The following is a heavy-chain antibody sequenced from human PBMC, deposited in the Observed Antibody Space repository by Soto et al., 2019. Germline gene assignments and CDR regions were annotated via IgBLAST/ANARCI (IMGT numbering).Heavy chain of an antibody. CDR3: SRDRSYSNYYYCYYAMDV. Sequence: PGGSLRLSCAASGFTFNNYAMNWVRQAPGKGLEWVSAISGVDGYSSYTDSVKGRFTISRDDSDNTLYLQMNSLRVEDTAVYFCSRDRSYSNYYYCYYAMDVWGQGTTVTVSS. V-gene: IGHV3-23*01. CDR1: GFTFNNYA. CDR2: ISGVDGYS. D-gene: IGHD4-4*01. J-gene: IGHJ6*02.